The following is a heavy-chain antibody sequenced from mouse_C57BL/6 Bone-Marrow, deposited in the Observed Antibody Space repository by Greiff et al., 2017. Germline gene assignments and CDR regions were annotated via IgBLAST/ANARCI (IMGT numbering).Heavy chain of an antibody. J-gene: IGHJ4*01. CDR3: ARSRSYYGSFYAMDY. Sequence: QVQLQQPGAELVMPGASVKPSCKASGYTFTSYWMHWVKQRPGQGLEWIGEIDPSDSYTNYNQKFKGKSTLTVDKSSSTAYMQLSSLTSEDSAVYYCARSRSYYGSFYAMDYWGQGTSVTVSS. V-gene: IGHV1-69*01. CDR1: GYTFTSYW. D-gene: IGHD1-1*01. CDR2: IDPSDSYT.